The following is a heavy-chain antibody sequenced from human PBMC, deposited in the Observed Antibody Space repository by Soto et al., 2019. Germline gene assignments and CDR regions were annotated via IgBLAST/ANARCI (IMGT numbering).Heavy chain of an antibody. V-gene: IGHV3-23*01. D-gene: IGHD3-10*01. J-gene: IGHJ4*02. CDR1: GFTFSSYA. CDR2: INRNGGSA. Sequence: VQLLDSGGGLVQPGGSLRLSCEASGFTFSSYAMSWVRQAPGKGLEWVSSINRNGGSANYADSVKGRFTISRDDSKNILSLQMNSLRAEDTAIYYCAKNYYFDCWGQGTLVTVSS. CDR3: AKNYYFDC.